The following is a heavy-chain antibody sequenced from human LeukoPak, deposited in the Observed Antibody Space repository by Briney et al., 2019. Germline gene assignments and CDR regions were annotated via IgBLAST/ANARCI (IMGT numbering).Heavy chain of an antibody. CDR1: GRSISSSRFY. CDR3: ARHVSSDLRIVVVTSDWYFDR. J-gene: IGHJ2*01. D-gene: IGHD2-21*02. CDR2: IYYSGST. V-gene: IGHV4-39*01. Sequence: SETLSLTCIVSGRSISSSRFYWGWIRQPPGKGLEWIGTIYYSGSTYYNPSLKSRVTISADTSKNQFSLNLSSVTAADTGVYYCARHVSSDLRIVVVTSDWYFDRWGRGTLVTVSS.